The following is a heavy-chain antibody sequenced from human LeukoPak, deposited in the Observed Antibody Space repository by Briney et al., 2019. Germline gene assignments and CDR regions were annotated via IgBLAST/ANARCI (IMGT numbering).Heavy chain of an antibody. CDR3: ARVGYSSRGGVFDH. Sequence: SVKVSCKASGFTFTSSAMQWVRQARGQRLEWIGWIVVGSGNTNYAQKFQERVTITRDMSTSTAYMELSSLRSEDTAVYYCARVGYSSRGGVFDHWGQGTLVTVSS. J-gene: IGHJ4*02. V-gene: IGHV1-58*02. D-gene: IGHD6-13*01. CDR1: GFTFTSSA. CDR2: IVVGSGNT.